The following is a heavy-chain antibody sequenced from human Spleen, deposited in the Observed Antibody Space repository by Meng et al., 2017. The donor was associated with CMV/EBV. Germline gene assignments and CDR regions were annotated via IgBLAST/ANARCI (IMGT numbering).Heavy chain of an antibody. CDR2: ILPTLDLT. Sequence: SVKVSCKASGDTFSTFTIDWVRQAPGQGLEWMGRILPTLDLTDYAQKFQGRVTITADKSTTTAYMELSSLKSDDTAVYYCARVVAGTAAIRWYYYGMDVWGQGTTVTVSS. V-gene: IGHV1-69*02. CDR1: GDTFSTFT. D-gene: IGHD6-19*01. CDR3: ARVVAGTAAIRWYYYGMDV. J-gene: IGHJ6*02.